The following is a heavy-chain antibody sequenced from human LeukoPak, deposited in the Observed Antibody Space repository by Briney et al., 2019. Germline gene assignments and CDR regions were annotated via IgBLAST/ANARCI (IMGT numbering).Heavy chain of an antibody. V-gene: IGHV4-59*01. CDR3: ARDSYDGAFDI. CDR1: GVSINGYY. CDR2: VYYSGSS. Sequence: SETLSLTCTVSGVSINGYYWSWIRQPPGKGLEWIGYVYYSGSSNTNPSLKSRVTISVDTSKNQFSLKLSSVTAADTAVYYCARDSYDGAFDIWGQGTMVTVSS. D-gene: IGHD3-22*01. J-gene: IGHJ3*02.